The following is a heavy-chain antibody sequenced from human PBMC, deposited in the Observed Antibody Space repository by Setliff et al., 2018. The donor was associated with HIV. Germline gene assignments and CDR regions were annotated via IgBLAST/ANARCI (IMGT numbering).Heavy chain of an antibody. V-gene: IGHV1-2*06. Sequence: ASVKVSCKASGYTFTDYYIHWVRQAPGHGLEWVGRINPKSGVTSYAQNFRARVTMTRDTSSTTAYMELSTLRSDDTAVYFCARDDRWVYNDYLDYWGQGTLVTVSS. CDR2: INPKSGVT. CDR3: ARDDRWVYNDYLDY. D-gene: IGHD3-10*01. CDR1: GYTFTDYY. J-gene: IGHJ4*02.